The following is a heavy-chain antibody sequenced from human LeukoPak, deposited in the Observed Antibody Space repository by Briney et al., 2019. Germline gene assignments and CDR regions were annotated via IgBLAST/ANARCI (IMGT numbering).Heavy chain of an antibody. CDR2: ISWNRGSI. CDR3: AKGLYSGYDVPTFDY. D-gene: IGHD5-12*01. Sequence: PTGRTLRLSCAASGFSFDDYAMHWVRQAPGKGLEWVSGISWNRGSIGYADSVKGRFTISRDNAKNSLYLQMNSLRAEDTALYYCAKGLYSGYDVPTFDYWGQGTLVTVSS. V-gene: IGHV3-9*01. J-gene: IGHJ4*02. CDR1: GFSFDDYA.